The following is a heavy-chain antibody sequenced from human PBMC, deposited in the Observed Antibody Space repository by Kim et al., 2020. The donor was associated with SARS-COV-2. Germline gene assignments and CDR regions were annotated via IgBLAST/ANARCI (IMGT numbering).Heavy chain of an antibody. CDR3: ATSQDYYDSNGQGGY. J-gene: IGHJ4*02. V-gene: IGHV4-4*02. CDR2: IYHSGST. CDR1: GGSISSSNW. Sequence: SETLSLTCAVSGGSISSSNWWSWVRQPPGKGLEWIGEIYHSGSTNYNPSLKSRVTISVDKSKNQFSLKLSSVTAADTAVYYCATSQDYYDSNGQGGYWGQGTLVTVSS. D-gene: IGHD3-22*01.